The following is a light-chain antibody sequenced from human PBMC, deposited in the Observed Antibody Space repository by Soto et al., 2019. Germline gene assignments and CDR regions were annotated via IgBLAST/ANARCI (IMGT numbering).Light chain of an antibody. V-gene: IGKV3-15*01. CDR3: QQYNSGPYT. Sequence: EIVMTQSPATLSVSPGERVTLSCRASQSVSTNLAWYQQKPGQPPRLLISDASTRATGIPARFSGSGSGTEFTLTISSLQSEDFAVYYCQQYNSGPYTFGQGTKLEIK. CDR2: DAS. J-gene: IGKJ2*01. CDR1: QSVSTN.